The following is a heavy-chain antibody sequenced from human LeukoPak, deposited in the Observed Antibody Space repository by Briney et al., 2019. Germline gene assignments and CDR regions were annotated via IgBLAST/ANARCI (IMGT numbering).Heavy chain of an antibody. CDR3: ARDSARGDIVVVPAAIEPNYYYYGMDV. D-gene: IGHD2-2*02. CDR1: GGTFSSYA. J-gene: IGHJ6*02. CDR2: IIPIFGTA. Sequence: SVKVSCKASGGTFSSYAISWVRQAPGQGLEWMGGIIPIFGTANYAQKFQGRVTITADESTSTAYMELSSLRSEDTAVYYCARDSARGDIVVVPAAIEPNYYYYGMDVWGQGTTVTVSS. V-gene: IGHV1-69*13.